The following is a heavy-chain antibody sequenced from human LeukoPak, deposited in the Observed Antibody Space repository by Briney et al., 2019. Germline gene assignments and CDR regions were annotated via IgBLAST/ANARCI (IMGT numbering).Heavy chain of an antibody. CDR3: ARDQGYCSGGSCYSKYYFDY. Sequence: SVKVSCKASGGTFSSYAISWVRQAPGQGLEWMGRIIPILGIANYAQKFQGRVTITADKSTSTAYMELSSLRSEDTAVYYCARDQGYCSGGSCYSKYYFDYWGQGTLVTVSS. J-gene: IGHJ4*02. V-gene: IGHV1-69*04. D-gene: IGHD2-15*01. CDR2: IIPILGIA. CDR1: GGTFSSYA.